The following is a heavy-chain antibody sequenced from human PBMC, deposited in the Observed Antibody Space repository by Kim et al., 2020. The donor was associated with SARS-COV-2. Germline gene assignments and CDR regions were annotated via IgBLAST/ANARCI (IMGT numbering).Heavy chain of an antibody. CDR2: ISGSGGNT. CDR3: AKGYGGGYSCAEYVLY. CDR1: GFTFNNYA. J-gene: IGHJ1*01. D-gene: IGHD3-22*01. Sequence: GGSLRLSCAASGFTFNNYAMSWVRQAPGKGLEWVSAISGSGGNTYYADSVKGRFTISRDNSKNTLYLQRNSLRAEDTAVYYCAKGYGGGYSCAEYVLYWGEGTRVTVSA. V-gene: IGHV3-23*01.